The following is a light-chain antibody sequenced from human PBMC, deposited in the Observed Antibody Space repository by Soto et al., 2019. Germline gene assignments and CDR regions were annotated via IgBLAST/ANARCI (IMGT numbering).Light chain of an antibody. CDR1: QSVSSN. CDR2: GAF. CDR3: QQYNKWPPYT. J-gene: IGKJ2*01. Sequence: EIVMTQSPATLSVSPGERATLSCRASQSVSSNLAWYQQKPGQAPRLLIYGAFTRATGIPAWFSGSGSGTEFTLTISSLQSEDFAVYYCQQYNKWPPYTFGQGTKLEIK. V-gene: IGKV3-15*01.